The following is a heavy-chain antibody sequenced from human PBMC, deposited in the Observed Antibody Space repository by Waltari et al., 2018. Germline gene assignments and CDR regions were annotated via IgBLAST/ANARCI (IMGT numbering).Heavy chain of an antibody. J-gene: IGHJ4*02. Sequence: QVQLQESGPGLVKPSEALSLTCAVSAYSISSTYCWGWIRKPPGKGLEWIGSICHSGSTYYNPSLKSRVSISVDTSKNQFSLKLSSVTAADTAVYYCATAVVTPGWLYFDYWGQGTLVTVSS. CDR1: AYSISSTYC. CDR3: ATAVVTPGWLYFDY. D-gene: IGHD2-21*02. CDR2: ICHSGST. V-gene: IGHV4-38-2*01.